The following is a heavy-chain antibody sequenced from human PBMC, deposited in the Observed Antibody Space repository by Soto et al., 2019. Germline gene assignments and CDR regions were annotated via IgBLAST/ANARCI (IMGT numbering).Heavy chain of an antibody. V-gene: IGHV1-69*08. D-gene: IGHD3-10*01. CDR1: GGTFSSYT. CDR3: ARDRPGGSGSYYRSGSGVYFDY. Sequence: QVQLVQSGAEVKKPGSSVKVSCKASGGTFSSYTISWVRQAPGQGLEWMGRIIPILGIANYAQKFQGRVTITADKSTSTAYMELSSLRSEDTAVYYCARDRPGGSGSYYRSGSGVYFDYWGQGTLVTVSS. J-gene: IGHJ4*02. CDR2: IIPILGIA.